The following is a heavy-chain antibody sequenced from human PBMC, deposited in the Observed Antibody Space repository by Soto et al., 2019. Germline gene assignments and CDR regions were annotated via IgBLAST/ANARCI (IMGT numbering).Heavy chain of an antibody. CDR2: IYNNETF. V-gene: IGHV4-61*01. D-gene: IGHD6-19*01. J-gene: IGHJ4*02. Sequence: TLSLTCSVSGASVSSGSFYWSWIRQPPGKGLEWIGFIYNNETFNYNPSLKSRVTLSVDTSKHQFSMKLSSVTAADTAVYYCARVTIRYSSSHNFDSWGQGDLVTVSS. CDR1: GASVSSGSFY. CDR3: ARVTIRYSSSHNFDS.